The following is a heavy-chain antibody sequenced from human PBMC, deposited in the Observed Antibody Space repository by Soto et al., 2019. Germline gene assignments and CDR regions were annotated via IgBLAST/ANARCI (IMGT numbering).Heavy chain of an antibody. CDR1: GGSFSGSY. D-gene: IGHD2-15*01. CDR2: INLGGSA. Sequence: QVQLQQWGAGLLKPSETLSLTCAVYGGSFSGSYWSWIRQPPGKRLEWIGEINLGGSANYNPSLKSRVTISVDTSNNQFSLKLSSVTAADTAVYYCARVRAAPRVLPKWFDPWGQGTLVTVSS. V-gene: IGHV4-34*01. CDR3: ARVRAAPRVLPKWFDP. J-gene: IGHJ5*02.